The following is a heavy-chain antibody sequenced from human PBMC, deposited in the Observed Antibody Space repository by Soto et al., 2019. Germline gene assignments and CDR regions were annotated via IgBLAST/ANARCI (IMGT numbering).Heavy chain of an antibody. D-gene: IGHD1-1*01. CDR2: ISAHNGNT. J-gene: IGHJ4*02. CDR1: GYTFTSYG. CDR3: ARGRYGDY. Sequence: QVHLVQSGAEVKKPGASVKVSCKGSGYTFTSYGITWVRQAPGQGLEWMGWISAHNGNTIYAQKLQGRVTVTRDTSTRTAYMELRSLRSDDTAVYYCARGRYGDYWGQGARVTGSS. V-gene: IGHV1-18*01.